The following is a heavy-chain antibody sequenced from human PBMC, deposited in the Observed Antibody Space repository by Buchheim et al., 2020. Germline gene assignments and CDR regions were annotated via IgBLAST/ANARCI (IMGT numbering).Heavy chain of an antibody. Sequence: QVQLQESGPGLVKPSQTLSLTCTVSGGSIISGGYYWSWIRQHPGKCLEWIGYIYYSGSPYYNPSLKSRVTISVDTSNNQFSLKLSSVTAADTAVYYCARLPRGYSGYDCWGQGTL. D-gene: IGHD5-12*01. CDR3: ARLPRGYSGYDC. J-gene: IGHJ4*02. CDR1: GGSIISGGYY. V-gene: IGHV4-31*03. CDR2: IYYSGSP.